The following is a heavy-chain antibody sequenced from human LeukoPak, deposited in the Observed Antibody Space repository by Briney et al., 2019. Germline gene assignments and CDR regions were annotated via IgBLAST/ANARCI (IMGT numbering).Heavy chain of an antibody. D-gene: IGHD5-18*01. Sequence: SETLSLTCTVSGGSISSYYWSWIRQPAGKGLEWIGRIYTSGSTNYNPSLKSRVTMSVDTSKDQFSLKLSSVTAADTAVYYCARDKWIQLSDYCYYYGMDVWGQGTTVTVSS. V-gene: IGHV4-4*07. CDR3: ARDKWIQLSDYCYYYGMDV. CDR2: IYTSGST. J-gene: IGHJ6*02. CDR1: GGSISSYY.